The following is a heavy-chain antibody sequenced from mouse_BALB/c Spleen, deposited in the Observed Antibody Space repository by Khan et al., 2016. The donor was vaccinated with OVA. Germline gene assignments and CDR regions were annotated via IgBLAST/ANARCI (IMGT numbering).Heavy chain of an antibody. V-gene: IGHV9-3-1*01. CDR1: GYTFTKSG. J-gene: IGHJ4*01. Sequence: QIQLVQSGPELKKPGETVKISCKASGYTFTKSGMNWVKQAPGKGLKWMGWINTYTGEPTYADDFKGRFAFSLETSASTAYLQINNLTNEDTATYFCARPPYFSYVMDNWGQGTSVTVSS. CDR3: ARPPYFSYVMDN. D-gene: IGHD2-10*01. CDR2: INTYTGEP.